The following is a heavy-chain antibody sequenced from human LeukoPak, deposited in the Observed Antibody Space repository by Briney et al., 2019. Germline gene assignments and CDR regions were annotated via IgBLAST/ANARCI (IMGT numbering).Heavy chain of an antibody. CDR1: GYTFTSYG. J-gene: IGHJ5*02. V-gene: IGHV1-18*01. D-gene: IGHD5-18*01. CDR3: ARWIQLWLRSNWFDP. CDR2: ISAYNGNT. Sequence: GASVKVSCKASGYTFTSYGISWVRQAPGQGLEWMGWISAYNGNTNYAQKLQGRVTMTTDTSTSTAYMELRSLRSDDTAVYYCARWIQLWLRSNWFDPWGQGTLVTVSS.